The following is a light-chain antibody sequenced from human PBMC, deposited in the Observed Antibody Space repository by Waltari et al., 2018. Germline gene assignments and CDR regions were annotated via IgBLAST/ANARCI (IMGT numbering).Light chain of an antibody. CDR3: QSYDSTTVV. J-gene: IGLJ2*01. V-gene: IGLV6-57*02. CDR2: EDN. Sequence: NFMLTQPHSVSESPGKTVTISCTGSSGSIGSNYVQWDQQRPGRAPTTVIYEDNKRPSGVPYRFSGSIDSSSTSASLTIYGLKTEDEADYYCQSYDSTTVVFGGGTKLTVL. CDR1: SGSIGSNY.